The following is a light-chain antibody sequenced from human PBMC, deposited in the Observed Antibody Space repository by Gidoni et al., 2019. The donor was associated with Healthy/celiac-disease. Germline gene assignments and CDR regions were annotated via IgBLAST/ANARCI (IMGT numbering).Light chain of an antibody. J-gene: IGLJ2*01. CDR2: YDS. Sequence: SYVLTQPPSVSVAPGKTARITCGGNNIGSKSVHWYQQKPGQAPVLVIYYDSARPSGIPERFSGSNSGNTATLTISRVEAGDEADYYCQVWDSSSDHPGDVVFGGGTKLTVL. CDR1: NIGSKS. CDR3: QVWDSSSDHPGDVV. V-gene: IGLV3-21*04.